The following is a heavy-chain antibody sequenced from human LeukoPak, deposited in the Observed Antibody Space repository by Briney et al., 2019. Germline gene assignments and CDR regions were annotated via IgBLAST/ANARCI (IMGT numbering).Heavy chain of an antibody. V-gene: IGHV1-18*01. D-gene: IGHD3-22*01. CDR2: ISAYNGNT. CDR1: GYTFTSYG. Sequence: ASVKVSCKASGYTFTSYGISWVRQAPGQGLEWMGWISAYNGNTNYAQKLQGRVTMTTDTSTSTAYMELRSLRSDDTAVYYCARDRAELYYYDSSGLSYAFDIWGQGTMVTVSS. CDR3: ARDRAELYYYDSSGLSYAFDI. J-gene: IGHJ3*02.